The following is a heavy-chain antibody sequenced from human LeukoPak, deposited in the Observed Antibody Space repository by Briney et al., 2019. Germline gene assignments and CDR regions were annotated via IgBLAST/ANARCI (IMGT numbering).Heavy chain of an antibody. Sequence: SETLSLTCTVSGYSISSGYYWSWIRPPPGKGLEWIGYIYHSGSTYYNPSLKSRVTISVDRSKNQFSLKLSSVTAADTAVYYCARAESRVRGVIPIDYWGQGTLVTVSS. J-gene: IGHJ4*02. D-gene: IGHD3-10*01. CDR1: GYSISSGYY. V-gene: IGHV4-38-2*02. CDR3: ARAESRVRGVIPIDY. CDR2: IYHSGST.